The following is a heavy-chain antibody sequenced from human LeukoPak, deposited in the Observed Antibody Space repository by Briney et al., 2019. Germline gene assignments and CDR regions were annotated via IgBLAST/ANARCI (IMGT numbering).Heavy chain of an antibody. CDR1: GGSFSGYY. Sequence: PSETLSFTCAVYGGSFSGYYWSWIRQPPGKGLEWIGEINHSGSTNYNPSLKSRVTISVDTSKNQFSLKLSSVTAADTAVYYCARHVIIHWFDPWGQGTLVTVSS. CDR2: INHSGST. D-gene: IGHD3-3*01. J-gene: IGHJ5*02. CDR3: ARHVIIHWFDP. V-gene: IGHV4-34*01.